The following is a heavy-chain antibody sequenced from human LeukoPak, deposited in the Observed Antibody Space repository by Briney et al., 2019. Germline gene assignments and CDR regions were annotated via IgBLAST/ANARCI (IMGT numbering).Heavy chain of an antibody. D-gene: IGHD3-9*01. CDR3: ARCPSYYDILTGYFRSWDYFDY. V-gene: IGHV3-21*01. CDR2: ISSSSSYI. CDR1: GFTFSSYS. J-gene: IGHJ4*02. Sequence: GGSLRLSCAASGFTFSSYSMNWVRQAPGKGLEWVSSISSSSSYIYYADSVKGRFTISRDNAKNLLYLQMNSLRAEDTAVYYCARCPSYYDILTGYFRSWDYFDYWGQGTLVTVSS.